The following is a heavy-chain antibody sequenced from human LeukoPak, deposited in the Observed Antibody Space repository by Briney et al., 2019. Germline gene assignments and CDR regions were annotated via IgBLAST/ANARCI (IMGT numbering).Heavy chain of an antibody. CDR1: GYTFTGYY. CDR2: INPNSGGT. D-gene: IGHD6-19*01. Sequence: ASVKVPCTASGYTFTGYYMHWVRQAPGQGLEWMGWINPNSGGTNYAQKFQGWVTMTRDTSISTAYMELSRLRSDDTAVYYCARDGAVAGDPARLDYWGQGTLVTVSS. CDR3: ARDGAVAGDPARLDY. V-gene: IGHV1-2*04. J-gene: IGHJ4*02.